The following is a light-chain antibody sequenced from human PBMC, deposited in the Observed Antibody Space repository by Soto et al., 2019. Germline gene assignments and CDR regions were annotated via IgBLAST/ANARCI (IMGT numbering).Light chain of an antibody. Sequence: DIQMTQSPSFVFASVGDRVTIXCLAGQGISSWLVWYQQKPGKAPKLLIHATSGLQSGVPSRFSGSGSGTDFTLTISNLQSEDFAPYYCQQANSFPLPFGGGTKVDIK. CDR2: ATS. CDR3: QQANSFPLP. J-gene: IGKJ4*01. CDR1: QGISSW. V-gene: IGKV1-12*01.